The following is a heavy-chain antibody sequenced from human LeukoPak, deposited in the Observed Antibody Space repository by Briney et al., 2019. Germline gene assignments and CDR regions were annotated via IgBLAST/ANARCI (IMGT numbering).Heavy chain of an antibody. D-gene: IGHD1-26*01. CDR3: ARGDRGYFDY. CDR1: GFTVSSNY. CDR2: LYDDGST. J-gene: IGHJ4*02. V-gene: IGHV3-53*01. Sequence: GGSLRLSCAASGFTVSSNYMSWVRQAPGKGLEWVSVLYDDGSTYYADSVKGRFTISRDNSKNTPYLQMNSLRAEDTAVYYCARGDRGYFDYWGQGTLVTVSS.